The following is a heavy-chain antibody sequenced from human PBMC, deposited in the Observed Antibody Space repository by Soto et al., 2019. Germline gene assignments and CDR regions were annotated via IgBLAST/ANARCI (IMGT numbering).Heavy chain of an antibody. CDR1: GYTFTSYA. D-gene: IGHD3-10*01. CDR3: ARDRGVTMVRGVTAYDAFDI. CDR2: INAGNGNT. Sequence: QVQLVQSGAEVKKPGASVKVSCKASGYTFTSYAMHWVRQAPGQRLEWMGWINAGNGNTKYSQKFQGRVNITRDTSASTAYMELSSLRSEDTAVYYCARDRGVTMVRGVTAYDAFDIWGQGTMVTVSS. V-gene: IGHV1-3*01. J-gene: IGHJ3*02.